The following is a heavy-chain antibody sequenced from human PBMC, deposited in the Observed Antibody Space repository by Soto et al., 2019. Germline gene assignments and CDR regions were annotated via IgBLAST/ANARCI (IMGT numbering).Heavy chain of an antibody. J-gene: IGHJ4*02. D-gene: IGHD5-18*01. Sequence: GGSLRLSCAASGFTVSSNYMSWVRQAPGKGLEWVSVIYSGGSTYYADSVKGRFTISRDNSKNTLYLQMNSLRAEDTAVYYCAKGGDTAMANFEYWGQGTLVTVSS. CDR3: AKGGDTAMANFEY. CDR2: IYSGGST. CDR1: GFTVSSNY. V-gene: IGHV3-53*01.